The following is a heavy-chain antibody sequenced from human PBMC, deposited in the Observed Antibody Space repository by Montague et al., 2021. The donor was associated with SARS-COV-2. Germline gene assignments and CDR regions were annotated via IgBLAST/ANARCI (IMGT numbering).Heavy chain of an antibody. CDR1: GGSISSSSYY. D-gene: IGHD2-2*01. CDR2: IYYSGST. V-gene: IGHV4-39*07. J-gene: IGHJ5*02. Sequence: SETLSLTCTVSGGSISSSSYYWGWIRQPPGKGLEWIGSIYYSGSTYYNPSLKSRVTISVDTSKNQFSLKLSSVTAADTAVYYCARDGEVVGYWFDPWGQGTLVTVSS. CDR3: ARDGEVVGYWFDP.